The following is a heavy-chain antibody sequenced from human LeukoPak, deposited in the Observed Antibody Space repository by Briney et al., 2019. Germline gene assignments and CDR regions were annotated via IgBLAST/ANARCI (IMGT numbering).Heavy chain of an antibody. J-gene: IGHJ3*02. D-gene: IGHD3-22*01. V-gene: IGHV3-23*01. CDR1: GFTFSSYA. CDR2: ISRGTATT. Sequence: GSLRLSCAASGFTFSSYAMSWVRQAPGKGLEWVSTISRGTATTYYADSVKGRFIISRDNSKNTLYLQMNSLRAEDTAVYYCAKGYSDSSGYTYGFDIWGQGTMVTVSS. CDR3: AKGYSDSSGYTYGFDI.